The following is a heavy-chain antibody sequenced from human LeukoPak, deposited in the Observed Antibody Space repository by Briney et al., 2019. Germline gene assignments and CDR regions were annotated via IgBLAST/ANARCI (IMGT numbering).Heavy chain of an antibody. CDR2: IRDSGGST. D-gene: IGHD1-1*01. CDR1: GFTFSSYA. J-gene: IGHJ4*02. Sequence: PGGSLRLSCAASGFTFSSYAVSWVRQAPGKGLEWVSVIRDSGGSTYYADSVKGRFTVSRDDSKNTLYLQMNSLRAEDTAVYFCARWRYTDYLDYWGQGTLVTVSS. CDR3: ARWRYTDYLDY. V-gene: IGHV3-23*01.